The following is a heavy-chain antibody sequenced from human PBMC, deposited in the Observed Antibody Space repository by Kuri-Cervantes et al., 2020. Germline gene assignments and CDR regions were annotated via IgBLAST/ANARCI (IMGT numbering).Heavy chain of an antibody. CDR1: GGSISSGGYS. J-gene: IGHJ4*02. CDR2: IYHSGST. CDR3: ARTGGWHFDN. V-gene: IGHV4-30-2*01. Sequence: SQTLSLTCAASGGSISSGGYSWSWIRQPPGKGLEWIGYIYHSGSTYYNPSLKSRVTISVDRSKNQFSLKLSSVTAADTAVYYCARTGGWHFDNWGQGTLVTVSS. D-gene: IGHD6-19*01.